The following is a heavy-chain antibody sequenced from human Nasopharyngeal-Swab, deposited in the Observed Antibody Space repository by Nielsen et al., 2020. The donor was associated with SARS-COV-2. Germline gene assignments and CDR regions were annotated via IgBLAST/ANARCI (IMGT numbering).Heavy chain of an antibody. D-gene: IGHD3-10*01. CDR1: GYTFTSYG. CDR2: ISAYNGNT. J-gene: IGHJ6*02. V-gene: IGHV1-18*01. CDR3: ASRIRPYYGSGSYSYHYGMDV. Sequence: ASVKVSCKASGYTFTSYGISWVRQAPGQGLEWMGWISAYNGNTNYAQKLQGRVTMTTDTSTSTAYMELRSLRSDYTAVYYCASRIRPYYGSGSYSYHYGMDVWGQGTTVTVSS.